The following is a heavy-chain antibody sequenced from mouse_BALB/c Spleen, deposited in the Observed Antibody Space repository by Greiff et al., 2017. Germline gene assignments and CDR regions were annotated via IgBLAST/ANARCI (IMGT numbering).Heavy chain of an antibody. D-gene: IGHD1-1*01. CDR1: GFNIKDTY. J-gene: IGHJ2*01. V-gene: IGHV14-3*02. Sequence: VQLQQSGAELVKPGASVKLSCTASGFNIKDTYMHWVKQRPEQGLEWIGRIDPANGNTKYDPKFQGKATITADTSSNTAYLQLSSLTSEDTAVYYCARTTVVAWYFDYWGQGTTLTVSS. CDR3: ARTTVVAWYFDY. CDR2: IDPANGNT.